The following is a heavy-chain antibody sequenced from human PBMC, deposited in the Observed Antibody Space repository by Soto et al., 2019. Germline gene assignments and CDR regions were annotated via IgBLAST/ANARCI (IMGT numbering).Heavy chain of an antibody. V-gene: IGHV3-53*02. CDR2: IYTAGGT. CDR3: ARALPVAKGGFDP. Sequence: EVQLVETGGGLIQPGGSLRLSCAASGFTVSNTYMTWVRQPPGKGLECVSVIYTAGGTNYADSVKGRFIISRDNSKNTLYPQMTSLSDEETAMYYCARALPVAKGGFDPWGQGTLVTVSS. D-gene: IGHD2-2*01. CDR1: GFTVSNTY. J-gene: IGHJ5*02.